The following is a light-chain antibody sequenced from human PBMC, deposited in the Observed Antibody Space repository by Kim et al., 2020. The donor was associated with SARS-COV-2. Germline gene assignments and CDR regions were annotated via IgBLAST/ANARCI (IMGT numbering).Light chain of an antibody. CDR1: QTINNK. CDR3: QQSNDWPPLT. Sequence: PPVERATLSCRASQTINNKLIWYQQKPGQAPRLLIYDATTRATGVPARFIGSGSETDFTLTISSLQSEDFAVYYCQQSNDWPPLTFGQGTKVDIK. V-gene: IGKV3-15*01. CDR2: DAT. J-gene: IGKJ1*01.